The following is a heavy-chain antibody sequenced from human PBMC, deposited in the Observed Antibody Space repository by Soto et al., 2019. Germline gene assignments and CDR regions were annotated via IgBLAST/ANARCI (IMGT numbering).Heavy chain of an antibody. V-gene: IGHV3-48*02. CDR1: GFTFSSYS. D-gene: IGHD2-15*01. CDR2: ISSSSSTI. CDR3: ARQRGALIVVVVAASTEFDY. Sequence: EVQLVESGGGLVQPGGSLRLSCAASGFTFSSYSMNWVRQAPGKGLEWVSYISSSSSTIYYADSVKGRFTISRDNAKNSLYLQMNSLRDADTAVYYCARQRGALIVVVVAASTEFDYWGQGTLVTVSS. J-gene: IGHJ4*02.